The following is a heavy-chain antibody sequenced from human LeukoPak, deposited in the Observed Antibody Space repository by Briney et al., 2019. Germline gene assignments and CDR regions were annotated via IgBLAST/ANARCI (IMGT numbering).Heavy chain of an antibody. CDR2: FDPEDGET. V-gene: IGHV1-24*01. Sequence: SVKVSCKVSGYTLTELSIHWVRQAPGKGLEWMGGFDPEDGETIYAQKFQGRVTMTEDTSTDTAYMELSSLRSEDTAVYYCATDPRITMVRGASGNWYFDYWGQGTLVTVSS. CDR3: ATDPRITMVRGASGNWYFDY. CDR1: GYTLTELS. D-gene: IGHD3-10*01. J-gene: IGHJ4*02.